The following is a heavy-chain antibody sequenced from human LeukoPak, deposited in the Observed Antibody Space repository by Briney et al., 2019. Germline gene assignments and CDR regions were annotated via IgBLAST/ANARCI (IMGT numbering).Heavy chain of an antibody. Sequence: SETLSLTCAVYGGSFSGYYWSWIRQPPGKGLEWIGEINHSGSTNYNPSLKSRVTISVDTSKNQFSLKLSSVTAADTAVYYCATRYCSSTSCYALDYWGQGTLVTVSS. CDR3: ATRYCSSTSCYALDY. V-gene: IGHV4-34*01. CDR2: INHSGST. D-gene: IGHD2-2*01. J-gene: IGHJ4*02. CDR1: GGSFSGYY.